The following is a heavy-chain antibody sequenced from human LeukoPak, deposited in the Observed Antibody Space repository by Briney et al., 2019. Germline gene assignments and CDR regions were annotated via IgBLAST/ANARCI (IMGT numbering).Heavy chain of an antibody. V-gene: IGHV1-18*01. J-gene: IGHJ6*03. CDR3: AREDRYSSGWDIYYYYYMDV. CDR2: ISAYNGNT. Sequence: ASVKVSCKASGYTFTSYGISWVRQAPGQGLEWMGWISAYNGNTNYAQKLQGRVTMSTDTSTSTAYMELRSLRSDDTAVYYCAREDRYSSGWDIYYYYYMDVWGKGTTVTVSS. D-gene: IGHD6-19*01. CDR1: GYTFTSYG.